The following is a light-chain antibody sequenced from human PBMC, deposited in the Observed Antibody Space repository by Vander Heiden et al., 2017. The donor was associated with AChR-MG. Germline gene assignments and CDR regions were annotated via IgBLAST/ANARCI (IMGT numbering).Light chain of an antibody. J-gene: IGKJ1*01. CDR2: GAS. V-gene: IGKV1-39*01. CDR3: QQSYSTPQT. Sequence: DIQMTQPPSSLSASAGDGVTITCRASQGINTYLDWYQQKPGKAPKLLIYGASSLQSGVPSRFSGSGSRTDFTLTISSLQPEDFATYYCQQSYSTPQTFGQGTKVEIK. CDR1: QGINTY.